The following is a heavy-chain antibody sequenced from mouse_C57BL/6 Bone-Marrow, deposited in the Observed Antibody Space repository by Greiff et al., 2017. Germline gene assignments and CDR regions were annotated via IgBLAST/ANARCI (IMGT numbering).Heavy chain of an antibody. J-gene: IGHJ3*01. CDR3: ARSANWDEGSWFAY. CDR1: GYTFTDYY. D-gene: IGHD4-1*01. Sequence: VKLMESGPELVKPGASVKISCKASGYTFTDYYINWVKQRPGQGLEWIGWIFPGSGSTYYNEKFKGKATLTVDKSSSTAYMLLSSLTSEDSAVYFCARSANWDEGSWFAYWGQGTLVTVSA. CDR2: IFPGSGST. V-gene: IGHV1-75*01.